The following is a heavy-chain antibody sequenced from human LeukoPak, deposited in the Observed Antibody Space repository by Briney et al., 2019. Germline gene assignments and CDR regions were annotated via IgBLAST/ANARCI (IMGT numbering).Heavy chain of an antibody. Sequence: ASETLSLTCTVSGASFSSSTYYWGWIRQSPGKGLEWIGSIYYSGSTYYNPSLKSRVTMSVDTSKNQFSLKLSSVTAADTAVYYCARHAGGITATGTRPFDYWGQGTQVTVSS. CDR1: GASFSSSTYY. V-gene: IGHV4-39*01. D-gene: IGHD6-13*01. CDR3: ARHAGGITATGTRPFDY. CDR2: IYYSGST. J-gene: IGHJ4*02.